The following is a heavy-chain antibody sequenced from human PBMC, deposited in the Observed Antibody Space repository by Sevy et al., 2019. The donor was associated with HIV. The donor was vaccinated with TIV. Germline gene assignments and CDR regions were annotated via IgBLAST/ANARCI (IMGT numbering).Heavy chain of an antibody. J-gene: IGHJ4*02. CDR1: GFTFSSYA. V-gene: IGHV3-30*04. Sequence: GGSLRLSCAASGFTFSSYAMHWVRQAPGKGLEWVAVISYDGRNKFYADSVKGRLTISRDDSKNTVYLQMNSLRPEDTAVYYCAKDASSVGGSMKGSFDYWGRGTLVTVSS. CDR2: ISYDGRNK. D-gene: IGHD1-26*01. CDR3: AKDASSVGGSMKGSFDY.